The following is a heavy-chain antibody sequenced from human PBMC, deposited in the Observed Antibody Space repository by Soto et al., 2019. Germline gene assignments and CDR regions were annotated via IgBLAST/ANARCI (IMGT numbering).Heavy chain of an antibody. CDR2: IIPIFGTP. V-gene: IGHV1-69*13. CDR3: ARSPGITGTRASQYAMDV. D-gene: IGHD1-20*01. Sequence: ASVKVSCKASGDTFSTFAISWVRQAPGQGLELMGGIIPIFGTPDYAQHFPGRVTISADESTKTAYLELSSLRPEDTAVYYCARSPGITGTRASQYAMDVWGQGTTVTVYS. J-gene: IGHJ6*02. CDR1: GDTFSTFA.